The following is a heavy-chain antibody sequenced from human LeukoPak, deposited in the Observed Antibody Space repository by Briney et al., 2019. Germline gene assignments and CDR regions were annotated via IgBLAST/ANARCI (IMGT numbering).Heavy chain of an antibody. CDR1: GFIFSSYS. D-gene: IGHD3-9*01. CDR3: ARGVELTGYSDY. V-gene: IGHV3-21*01. CDR2: IRSSSGYI. J-gene: IGHJ4*02. Sequence: GGSLRLSCAASGFIFSSYSMNWVRQAPGKGLEWVSYIRSSSGYIYYADSVKGRFTISRDNAKNSLYLQMNSLRAEDTAVYYCARGVELTGYSDYWGRGTLVTVSS.